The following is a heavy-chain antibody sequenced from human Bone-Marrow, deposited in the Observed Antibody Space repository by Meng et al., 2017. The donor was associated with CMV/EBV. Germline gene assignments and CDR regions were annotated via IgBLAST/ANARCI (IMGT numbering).Heavy chain of an antibody. V-gene: IGHV1-58*01. CDR1: GFTFTSSA. CDR2: IVLGTGNT. CDR3: ARDKVNVVRGVILHYYGMDV. D-gene: IGHD3-10*01. Sequence: SVKVSCKTSGFTFTSSAVHWVRQARGQRLEWIGWIVLGTGNTNYAPKFQERVTITRDMSTTTAYMELSSLRSEDTAVYYCARDKVNVVRGVILHYYGMDVWGQGTTVTVSS. J-gene: IGHJ6*02.